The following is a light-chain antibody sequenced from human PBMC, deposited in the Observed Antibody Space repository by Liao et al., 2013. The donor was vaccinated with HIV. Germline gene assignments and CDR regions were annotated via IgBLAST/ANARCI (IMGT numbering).Light chain of an antibody. CDR2: DHS. CDR3: KVWDSFSTFV. Sequence: SYVVTQPPSVSVAPGKTARITCGGNNIGSKSVHWYQQRPGQPPVLIIYDHSKRPSGIPERFSGSTSGSTATLTISGTQAMDEAEYYCKVWDSFSTFVFGTGTKVTVL. J-gene: IGLJ1*01. V-gene: IGLV3-21*01. CDR1: NIGSKS.